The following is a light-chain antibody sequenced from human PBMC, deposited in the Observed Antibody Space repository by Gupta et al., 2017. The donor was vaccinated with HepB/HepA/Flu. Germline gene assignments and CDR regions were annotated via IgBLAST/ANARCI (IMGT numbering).Light chain of an antibody. CDR1: WSNIGDNT. V-gene: IGLV1-36*01. CDR2: YDD. Sequence: QSVVPQPPSVSEAPRQRVTISCSGSWSNIGDNTVNWYQQPPGKAPKLLIYYDDLLPSGVSDRFSGSKSGTSASMTISGLQPEDEADYYCAAWDDSLNGLVFGGGTKLTVL. J-gene: IGLJ3*02. CDR3: AAWDDSLNGLV.